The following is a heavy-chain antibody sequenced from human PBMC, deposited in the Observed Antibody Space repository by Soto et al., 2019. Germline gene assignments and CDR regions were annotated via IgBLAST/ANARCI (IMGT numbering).Heavy chain of an antibody. Sequence: QVQLQQWGAGLLKPSETLSLTCAVYGGSFSGYYWSWIRQPPGKGLEWIGEINHSGSTNYNPALKRQDSTAADTSQNTFSQKLSSVTAADTAVYYCARILCGYAVYFDYWGQGTLVTVSS. J-gene: IGHJ4*02. CDR2: INHSGST. CDR1: GGSFSGYY. D-gene: IGHD5-12*01. CDR3: ARILCGYAVYFDY. V-gene: IGHV4-34*01.